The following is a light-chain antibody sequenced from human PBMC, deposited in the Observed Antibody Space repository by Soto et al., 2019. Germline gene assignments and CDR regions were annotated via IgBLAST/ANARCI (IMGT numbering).Light chain of an antibody. V-gene: IGKV1-39*01. CDR2: AAS. J-gene: IGKJ1*01. CDR1: QSISGY. CDR3: QQSYSTLRT. Sequence: DIQMTQSPSSLSASVGDRVTITCRASQSISGYLNWYQQKPGKAPKLLIYAASSLQSGVPSRFSGSASGTDFTLTISSLQPEDFATYYCQQSYSTLRTFGQGTKVDIK.